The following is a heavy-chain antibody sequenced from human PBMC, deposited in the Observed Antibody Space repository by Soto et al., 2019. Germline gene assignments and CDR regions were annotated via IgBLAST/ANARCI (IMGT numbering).Heavy chain of an antibody. CDR3: ARPLRAMAGPNAFDI. CDR1: GYSFTTYW. V-gene: IGHV5-51*01. CDR2: IYPGDSDT. J-gene: IGHJ3*02. Sequence: PGESLKSSCKGSGYSFTTYWIGWVRQMPGKGLEWMGVIYPGDSDTTYSPSFQGQVTISADKSISTAYLQWSSLKASDTAMYYCARPLRAMAGPNAFDIWGQGTMVTVSS. D-gene: IGHD5-18*01.